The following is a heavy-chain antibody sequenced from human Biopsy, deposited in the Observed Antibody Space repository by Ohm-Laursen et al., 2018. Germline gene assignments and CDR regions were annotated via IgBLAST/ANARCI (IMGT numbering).Heavy chain of an antibody. D-gene: IGHD4-17*01. CDR2: INQSGST. J-gene: IGHJ4*02. CDR3: GNEVYGRDY. CDR1: GKTFSDYR. Sequence: TLSLTCAVFGKTFSDYRWTWIRQPPGKGLEWIGQINQSGSTNYNPSLKSRVTISADASKYEFSLRLTSVTAADTAVYFCGNEVYGRDYWGLGARVTVSS. V-gene: IGHV4-34*08.